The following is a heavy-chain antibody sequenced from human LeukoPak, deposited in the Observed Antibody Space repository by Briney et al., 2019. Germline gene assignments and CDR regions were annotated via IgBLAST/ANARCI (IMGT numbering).Heavy chain of an antibody. Sequence: RLSCXXSGFTXSSYWMSWVRQAPGKGLEWVANINQDGNEKYYVDSVKGRFTISRDNAKNSVYLQMNSLKTEDTAVYYCARDRVWTVLYWGQGTLVTVSS. CDR2: INQDGNEK. V-gene: IGHV3-7*01. D-gene: IGHD6-13*01. CDR3: ARDRVWTVLY. CDR1: GFTXSSYW. J-gene: IGHJ4*02.